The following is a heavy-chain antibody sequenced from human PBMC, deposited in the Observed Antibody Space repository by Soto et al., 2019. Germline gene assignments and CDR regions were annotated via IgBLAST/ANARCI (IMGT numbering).Heavy chain of an antibody. Sequence: GESLKISCKGSGYGFVSYGIAWVRQMHGKGVEWMGIIYPGDSDTTYSPSCQGQVTISADKSITTVYLQWSSLKASDTAMYYCARTDGYEIEYWGPGTLVTVSS. D-gene: IGHD5-18*01. V-gene: IGHV5-51*01. CDR3: ARTDGYEIEY. J-gene: IGHJ4*02. CDR2: IYPGDSDT. CDR1: GYGFVSYG.